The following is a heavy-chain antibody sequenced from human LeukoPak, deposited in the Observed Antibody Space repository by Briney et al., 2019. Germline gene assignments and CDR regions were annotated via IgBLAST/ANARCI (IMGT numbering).Heavy chain of an antibody. J-gene: IGHJ4*02. CDR2: IYYSGST. CDR1: GGSISSYY. Sequence: SETLSLTCTVSGGSISSYYWSWIRQPPGKGLEWIGYIYYSGSTNYNPSLKSRVTISVDTSKNQFSLKLSSVTAADTAVYYCARESHYYGSGSYYNEFDYWGQGTLVTVSS. D-gene: IGHD3-10*01. CDR3: ARESHYYGSGSYYNEFDY. V-gene: IGHV4-59*01.